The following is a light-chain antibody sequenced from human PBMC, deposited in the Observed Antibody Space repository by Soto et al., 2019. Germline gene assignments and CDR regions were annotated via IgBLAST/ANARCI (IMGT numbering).Light chain of an antibody. V-gene: IGKV3-15*01. CDR3: HQYNSWPRGT. CDR1: QSVNTN. Sequence: VMTQSPVTLSVSPGEGATLSCRASQSVNTNFAWFQQQPGQAPRLLIFGASTRATGIPARFSGSGSDTEFTLTISSLQSEDSAVYYCHQYNSWPRGTFGPGTKVDIK. CDR2: GAS. J-gene: IGKJ3*01.